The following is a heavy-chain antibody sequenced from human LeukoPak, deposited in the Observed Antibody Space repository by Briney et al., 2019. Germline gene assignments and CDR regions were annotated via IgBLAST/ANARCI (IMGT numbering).Heavy chain of an antibody. CDR2: INPNSGGT. Sequence: VKVSYKASGYTFTGYYMHWVRQAPGQGLEWMGWINPNSGGTNYAQKFQGRVTMTRDTSISTAYMELSRQRSDDTAVYYYARVGLHIVVVTATNWFDPWGQGTLVTVSS. V-gene: IGHV1-2*02. D-gene: IGHD2-21*02. J-gene: IGHJ5*02. CDR1: GYTFTGYY. CDR3: ARVGLHIVVVTATNWFDP.